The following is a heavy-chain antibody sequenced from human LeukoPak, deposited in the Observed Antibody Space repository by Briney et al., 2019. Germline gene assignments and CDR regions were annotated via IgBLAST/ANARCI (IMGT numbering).Heavy chain of an antibody. Sequence: ASVKVSCKASGYTFTGYYMHWVRQAPGQGLEWMGWINPNSGGTNYAQKFQGRVTMTRDTSISTAYMELSRLRSDDTAVYYCARGSFVVVVAANSDYFDYWGQGTLVTVSS. J-gene: IGHJ4*02. V-gene: IGHV1-2*02. D-gene: IGHD2-15*01. CDR1: GYTFTGYY. CDR2: INPNSGGT. CDR3: ARGSFVVVVAANSDYFDY.